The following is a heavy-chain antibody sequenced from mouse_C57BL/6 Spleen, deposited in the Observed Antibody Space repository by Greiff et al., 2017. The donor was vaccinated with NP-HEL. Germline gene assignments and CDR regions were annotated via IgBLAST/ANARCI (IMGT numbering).Heavy chain of an antibody. CDR2: IYPGSGST. D-gene: IGHD1-1*01. V-gene: IGHV1-55*01. CDR1: GYTFTSYW. Sequence: QVQLKQPGAELVKPGASVKMSCKASGYTFTSYWITWVKQRPGQGLEWIGDIYPGSGSTNYNEKFKSKATLTVDTSSSTAYMQLSSLTSEDSAVYYCARYPIGTTVVDWYFDVWGTGTTVTVSS. J-gene: IGHJ1*03. CDR3: ARYPIGTTVVDWYFDV.